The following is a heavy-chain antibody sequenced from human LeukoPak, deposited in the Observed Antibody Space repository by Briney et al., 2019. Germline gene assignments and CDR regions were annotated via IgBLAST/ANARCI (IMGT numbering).Heavy chain of an antibody. V-gene: IGHV3-23*01. J-gene: IGHJ4*02. Sequence: TGGSLRLSCAASGFTYSSYGMSWVRQAPGKGLEWVSVISGSGYITYYAESVKGRFTISRDNPKNTLYLQMNSLRAEDTAVYYCAKEVGATMLDYWGQGTLVTVSS. CDR1: GFTYSSYG. CDR2: ISGSGYIT. D-gene: IGHD1-26*01. CDR3: AKEVGATMLDY.